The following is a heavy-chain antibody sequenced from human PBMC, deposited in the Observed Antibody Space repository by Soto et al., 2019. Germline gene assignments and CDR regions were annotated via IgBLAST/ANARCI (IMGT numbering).Heavy chain of an antibody. Sequence: PGGSLRLSCAASGFTFISYWMSWVRQAPGKGLEWVANIKQDGSEKYYVDSVKGRFTISRDNAKNSLYLQMNSLRAEDTAVYYCARARDFGYWGQGTLVTVSS. CDR2: IKQDGSEK. CDR3: ARARDFGY. V-gene: IGHV3-7*04. CDR1: GFTFISYW. J-gene: IGHJ4*02.